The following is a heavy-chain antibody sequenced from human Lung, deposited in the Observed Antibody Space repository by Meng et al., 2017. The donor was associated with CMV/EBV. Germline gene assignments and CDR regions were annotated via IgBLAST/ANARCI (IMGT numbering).Heavy chain of an antibody. CDR2: ISSGSSTI. V-gene: IGHV3-48*04. CDR1: GFSFSSYS. Sequence: GESXKISCVVSGFSFSSYSMNWVRQAPGKGLEWVSYISSGSSTIYYADSVKGRFTISRDNAKNSLYLQMNSLRAEDTAVYYCARGVGSSGYYPDYWGQGTXVTVSS. J-gene: IGHJ4*02. D-gene: IGHD3-22*01. CDR3: ARGVGSSGYYPDY.